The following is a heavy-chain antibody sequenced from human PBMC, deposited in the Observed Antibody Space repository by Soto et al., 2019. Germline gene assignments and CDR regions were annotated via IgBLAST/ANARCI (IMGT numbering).Heavy chain of an antibody. V-gene: IGHV3-23*01. D-gene: IGHD6-19*01. J-gene: IGHJ4*02. CDR2: ISDSGGST. CDR1: GFTFSSFA. CDR3: ANGGSGWYYYFDY. Sequence: GGSLRLSCAASGFTFSSFAMSWVRQAPGKGLEWVSGISDSGGSTYYADSVKGRFTISRDNSKNTLYLQMNSLRAEDTAVYYCANGGSGWYYYFDYWGQGTLVTVSS.